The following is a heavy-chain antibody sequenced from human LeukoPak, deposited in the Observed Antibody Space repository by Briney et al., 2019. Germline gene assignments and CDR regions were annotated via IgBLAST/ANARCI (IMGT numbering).Heavy chain of an antibody. J-gene: IGHJ4*02. CDR2: MNPNSGNT. CDR3: ARGGDYYGSGSYYNVPDY. Sequence: PRASVKVSCKASGYTFTSYDINWVRQATGQGLEWMGWMNPNSGNTGYAQKFQGRVTMTRNTSISTAYMELSSLRSEDTAVYYCARGGDYYGSGSYYNVPDYWGQGTLVTVSS. D-gene: IGHD3-10*01. CDR1: GYTFTSYD. V-gene: IGHV1-8*01.